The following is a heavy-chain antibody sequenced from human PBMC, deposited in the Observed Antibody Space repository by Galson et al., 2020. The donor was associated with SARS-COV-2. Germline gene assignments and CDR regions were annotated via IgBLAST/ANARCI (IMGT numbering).Heavy chain of an antibody. V-gene: IGHV3-9*01. CDR3: AKDYGSGSYQYNWVDP. CDR1: GFSFDDYA. CDR2: ISWNSGNI. Sequence: GGSLRLPCAASGFSFDDYAMHWVRQAPGKGLEWVSGISWNSGNIGYADSVKGRFTISRDNAENSLYLQMNSLRAEDTALYYCAKDYGSGSYQYNWVDPWGQGTLVTVSS. D-gene: IGHD3-10*01. J-gene: IGHJ5*02.